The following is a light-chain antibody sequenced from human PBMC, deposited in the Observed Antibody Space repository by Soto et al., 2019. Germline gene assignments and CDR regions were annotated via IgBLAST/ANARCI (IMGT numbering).Light chain of an antibody. CDR2: AAS. V-gene: IGKV1-8*01. J-gene: IGKJ1*01. CDR3: QQYYSYPPWT. Sequence: AIRMTQSPSSLSASTGDRVTITCRASQGISSYLAWYQQKPGKAPKLLIYAASTLQSGGPSRFSGSGSGTDFTLTISCLQSEDFAPYYCQQYYSYPPWTFGQGTKVEIK. CDR1: QGISSY.